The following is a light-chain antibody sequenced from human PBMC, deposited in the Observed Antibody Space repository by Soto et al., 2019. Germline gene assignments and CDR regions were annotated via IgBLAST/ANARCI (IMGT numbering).Light chain of an antibody. Sequence: EIVMTQSPATLSVSPGERATLSCRASQSVSSNLAWYQQKPGQAPRLLIYGASTRATGIPARFSGSGYGTEFTLTISRLQSEDFVVYHCQQYNNWPQTFGEGTKLEIK. CDR2: GAS. CDR1: QSVSSN. V-gene: IGKV3D-15*01. J-gene: IGKJ2*01. CDR3: QQYNNWPQT.